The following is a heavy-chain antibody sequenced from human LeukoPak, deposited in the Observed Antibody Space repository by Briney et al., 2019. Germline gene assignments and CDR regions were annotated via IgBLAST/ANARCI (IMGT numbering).Heavy chain of an antibody. V-gene: IGHV3-23*01. J-gene: IGHJ4*02. CDR3: AKDLNTAMATDY. CDR2: ISGSGGST. D-gene: IGHD5-18*01. Sequence: GSLRLSCAASGFTFSSYAMSWVREAPGKGLEWVSAISGSGGSTYYADSVKGRFTISRDNSRNTLYLQMNSLRAEDTAVYYCAKDLNTAMATDYWGQGTLVTVSS. CDR1: GFTFSSYA.